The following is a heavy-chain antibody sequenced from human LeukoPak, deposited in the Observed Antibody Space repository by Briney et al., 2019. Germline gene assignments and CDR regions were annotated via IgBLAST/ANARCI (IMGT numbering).Heavy chain of an antibody. V-gene: IGHV3-53*01. D-gene: IGHD3-22*01. CDR2: IYGDGST. CDR1: GFPVSSNC. Sequence: GGSLRLSCAASGFPVSSNCMTWVRQAPGKGLEWVSLIYGDGSTYYADSVKGRFTISRDNSKNTLYLQMNSLRADDTAVYYCARDADYYDSSGLDYWGQGTLVTVSS. CDR3: ARDADYYDSSGLDY. J-gene: IGHJ4*02.